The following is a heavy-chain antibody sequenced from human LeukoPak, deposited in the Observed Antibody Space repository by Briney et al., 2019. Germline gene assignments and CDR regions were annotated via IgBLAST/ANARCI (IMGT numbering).Heavy chain of an antibody. J-gene: IGHJ4*02. D-gene: IGHD6-19*01. CDR1: GGSFSGYY. V-gene: IGHV4-34*01. CDR3: ARADIAVAGTGFDY. Sequence: PSETLSLTCAVYGGSFSGYYWSWIRQPPGKGLEWIGEINHSGSTNYNPSLKSRVTISVDTSKNQFSLKPSSVTAADTAVYYCARADIAVAGTGFDYWGQGTLVTVSS. CDR2: INHSGST.